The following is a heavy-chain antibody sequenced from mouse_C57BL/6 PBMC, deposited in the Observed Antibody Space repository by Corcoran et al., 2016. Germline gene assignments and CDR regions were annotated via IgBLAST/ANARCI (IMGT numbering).Heavy chain of an antibody. V-gene: IGHV1-76*01. J-gene: IGHJ4*01. D-gene: IGHD2-4*01. Sequence: QVQLKQSGAELVRPGASVKLSCKASGCTFTDYYINWVKPRPGQGLEWIARIYPGSGNTYYNEKFKGKATLTAEKSSSTAYMQLSSLTSEDSAVYFCAREGYDYPGAMDYWGQGTSVTVSS. CDR1: GCTFTDYY. CDR2: IYPGSGNT. CDR3: AREGYDYPGAMDY.